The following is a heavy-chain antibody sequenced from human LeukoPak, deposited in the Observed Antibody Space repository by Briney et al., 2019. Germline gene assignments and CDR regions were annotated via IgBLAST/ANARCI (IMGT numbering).Heavy chain of an antibody. CDR1: GGTFSSYA. Sequence: ASVKVSCKASGGTFSSYAISWVRQAPGQGLEWMGGIIPIFGTANYAQKFQGRVTITADESTSTAYMELSSLRSEDTAVYYCARVYRVILTGYYWEDAFDIWGQGTMVTVSS. CDR2: IIPIFGTA. V-gene: IGHV1-69*13. CDR3: ARVYRVILTGYYWEDAFDI. J-gene: IGHJ3*02. D-gene: IGHD3-9*01.